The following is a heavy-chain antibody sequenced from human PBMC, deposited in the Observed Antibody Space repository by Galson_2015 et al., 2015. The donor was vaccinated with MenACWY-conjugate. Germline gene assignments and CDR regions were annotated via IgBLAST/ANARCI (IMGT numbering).Heavy chain of an antibody. CDR2: IKQDGSEK. V-gene: IGHV3-7*03. D-gene: IGHD6-19*01. Sequence: SLRLSCAASGLTFGSLWMSWVRQAPGKGLEWVARIKQDGSEKYYGDSVRGRFTVSRDNAENSLYLQMNSLRADDTAVYYCVADVRFGGQGTLVTVSS. J-gene: IGHJ4*02. CDR3: VADVRF. CDR1: GLTFGSLW.